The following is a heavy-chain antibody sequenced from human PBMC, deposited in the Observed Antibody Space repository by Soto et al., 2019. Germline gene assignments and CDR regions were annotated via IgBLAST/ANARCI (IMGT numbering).Heavy chain of an antibody. CDR2: ISWNSGSI. CDR1: GFTFDDYA. V-gene: IGHV3-9*01. J-gene: IGHJ3*02. CDR3: AKDTGGGSHGSGSPYDAFDI. D-gene: IGHD3-10*01. Sequence: GGSLRLSCAASGFTFDDYAMHWVRQAPGKGLEWVSGISWNSGSIGYADSVKGRFTISRDNAKNSLYLQMNSLRAEDTALYYCAKDTGGGSHGSGSPYDAFDIWGQGTMVTVSS.